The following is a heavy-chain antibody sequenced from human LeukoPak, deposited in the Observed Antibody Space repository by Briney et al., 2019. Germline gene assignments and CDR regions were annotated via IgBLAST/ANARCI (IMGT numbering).Heavy chain of an antibody. V-gene: IGHV4-39*07. D-gene: IGHD3-22*01. Sequence: SETLSLTCTVSGGSISSSNYYWGWIRQPPGKGLEWIGSISYSGSTYYNPSLKSRVTISVDTSKNQFSLKLSSVTAADTAVYYCARDRSPLYDSSGYYSHFDYWGQGTLVTVSS. CDR3: ARDRSPLYDSSGYYSHFDY. CDR1: GGSISSSNYY. CDR2: ISYSGST. J-gene: IGHJ4*02.